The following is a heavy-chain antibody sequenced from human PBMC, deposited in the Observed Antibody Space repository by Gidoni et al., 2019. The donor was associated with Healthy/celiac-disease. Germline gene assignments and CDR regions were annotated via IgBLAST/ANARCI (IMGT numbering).Heavy chain of an antibody. D-gene: IGHD6-19*01. CDR3: ARWGSGLVSGWYTYELYFDY. V-gene: IGHV5-51*01. Sequence: EVQLVQSGAEVKKPGESLKISCKGSGYSFTSYWIGWVRQMPGKGLEWMGIIYPGDSDTRYSPSFQGQVTISADKSISTAYLQWSSLKASDTAMYYCARWGSGLVSGWYTYELYFDYWGQGTLVTVSS. J-gene: IGHJ4*02. CDR1: GYSFTSYW. CDR2: IYPGDSDT.